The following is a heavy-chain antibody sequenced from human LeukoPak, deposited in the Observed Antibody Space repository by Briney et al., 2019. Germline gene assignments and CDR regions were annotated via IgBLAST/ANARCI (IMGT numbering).Heavy chain of an antibody. CDR2: ISAYNGNT. CDR1: GYIFTDYY. Sequence: GASVKVSCKASGYIFTDYYMHWVRQAPGQGLEWMGWISAYNGNTNYAQKLQGRVTMTTDTSTSTAYMELRSPRSDDTAVYYCARVLAHSSSWYFDNEDWFDPWGQGTLVTVSS. J-gene: IGHJ5*02. D-gene: IGHD6-13*01. V-gene: IGHV1-18*04. CDR3: ARVLAHSSSWYFDNEDWFDP.